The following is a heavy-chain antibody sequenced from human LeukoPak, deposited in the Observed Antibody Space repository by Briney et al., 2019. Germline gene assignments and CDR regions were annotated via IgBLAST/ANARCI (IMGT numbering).Heavy chain of an antibody. CDR1: GFTFSIYA. CDR2: ISSSSSYI. Sequence: GGSLRLSCAASGFTFSIYAMSWVRQAPGKGLEWVSSISSSSSYIYYADSVKGRFTISRDNAKNSLHLQMNSLRAEDTAVYYCAKNYYDSSGLFDYWGQGTLVIVSS. CDR3: AKNYYDSSGLFDY. J-gene: IGHJ4*02. D-gene: IGHD3-22*01. V-gene: IGHV3-21*01.